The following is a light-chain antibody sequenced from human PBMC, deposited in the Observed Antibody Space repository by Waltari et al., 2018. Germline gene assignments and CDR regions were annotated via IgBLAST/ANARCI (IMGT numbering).Light chain of an antibody. Sequence: QPALTQPASVSGSPGQSITIPCTGTSSDVGNNNHVCWYQKHPDKVPKPIIYEDSKRPPGVSDRFSGSKSGNTASLTISGLQAEDEADYYCLSYAATVSFGFGGGTKLTVL. CDR1: SSDVGNNNH. V-gene: IGLV2-23*02. CDR3: LSYAATVSFG. CDR2: EDS. J-gene: IGLJ2*01.